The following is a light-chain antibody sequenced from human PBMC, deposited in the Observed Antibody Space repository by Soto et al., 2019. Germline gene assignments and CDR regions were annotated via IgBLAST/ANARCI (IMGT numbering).Light chain of an antibody. Sequence: DIVMTQSPISLAASLGERATISCKSRQSVFLRSTTHNCLAWYQQKIGQPPKLLIYWGSARETGVSARFIGSGAGTDFTLTISSLQAEDVAVYYCQQYFSRPYTFGQGTKLEIK. CDR1: QSVFLRSTTHNC. J-gene: IGKJ2*01. V-gene: IGKV4-1*01. CDR2: WGS. CDR3: QQYFSRPYT.